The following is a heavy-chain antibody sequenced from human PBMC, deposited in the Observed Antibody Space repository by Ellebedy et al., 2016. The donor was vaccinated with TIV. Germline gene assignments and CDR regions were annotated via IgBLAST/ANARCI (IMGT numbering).Heavy chain of an antibody. CDR3: ARDRTGVLDI. CDR2: ISSGGSTM. Sequence: GESLKISCVASGFTFNSFAMSWVRQAPGKGLEWVSYISSGGSTMKYADSAKGRFTISRDNADNSLYLQMNSLRADDTAVYYCARDRTGVLDIWGQGTMVTVSS. V-gene: IGHV3-48*03. J-gene: IGHJ3*02. CDR1: GFTFNSFA. D-gene: IGHD3-10*01.